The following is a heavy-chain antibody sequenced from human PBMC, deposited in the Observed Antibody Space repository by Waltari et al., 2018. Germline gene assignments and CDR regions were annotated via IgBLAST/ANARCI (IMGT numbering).Heavy chain of an antibody. CDR1: GNTLGNYY. J-gene: IGHJ3*01. CDR3: AREVDAFDV. Sequence: EVQLVESGGGLVQPGGSLRLSCAASGNTLGNYYMHWVRQAPGKGLVWGSQINGPGSTTRYADSVKGRLTISRDNAKKMLYLQMNSLRAEDTAVYFCAREVDAFDVWGQGTMVTVSS. V-gene: IGHV3-74*01. CDR2: INGPGSTT.